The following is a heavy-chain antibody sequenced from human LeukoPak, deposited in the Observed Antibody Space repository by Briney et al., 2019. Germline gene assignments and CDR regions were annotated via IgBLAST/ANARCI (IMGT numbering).Heavy chain of an antibody. CDR3: ATHPYYYDSSGYHYVGDH. D-gene: IGHD3-22*01. CDR2: ISDSGGNT. V-gene: IGHV3-23*01. CDR1: GFTLSNYA. Sequence: GGSLRLSCAAFGFTLSNYAMSWVRQAPRKGLEWVATISDSGGNTYYADSVKGRLTISRDNSKDTLYLRMNSLRAEDTAIYYCATHPYYYDSSGYHYVGDHWGQGTLVTVSS. J-gene: IGHJ4*02.